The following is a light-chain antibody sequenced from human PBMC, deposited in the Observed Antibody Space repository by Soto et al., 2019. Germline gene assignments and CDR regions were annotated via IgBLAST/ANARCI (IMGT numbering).Light chain of an antibody. CDR3: QSYDSTLSAV. CDR1: SSNIGGGYD. V-gene: IGLV1-40*01. CDR2: GNN. Sequence: QTVLTQPPSVSGAPGQRVTISCTGSSSNIGGGYDVHWYQQLPGTTPKLLIYGNNNRPSGVPDRFSGSKSGTSASLAITGLQAEDEADYYCQSYDSTLSAVFGGGTKLTVL. J-gene: IGLJ3*02.